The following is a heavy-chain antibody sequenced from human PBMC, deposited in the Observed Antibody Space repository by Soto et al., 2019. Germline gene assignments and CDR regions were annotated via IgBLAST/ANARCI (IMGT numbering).Heavy chain of an antibody. CDR1: GFSLTSPAVG. Sequence: QITLKESGPTLVKPTQTLTLTCTFPGFSLTSPAVGVNWIRQPPGKALEWLALIYWDDDKQYSPSLKSRLTITKDTSKNQVVLTMTNMHPVDTATYYCAHGSGWLSDYWGQGTLVTVSS. CDR2: IYWDDDK. CDR3: AHGSGWLSDY. D-gene: IGHD6-19*01. V-gene: IGHV2-5*02. J-gene: IGHJ4*02.